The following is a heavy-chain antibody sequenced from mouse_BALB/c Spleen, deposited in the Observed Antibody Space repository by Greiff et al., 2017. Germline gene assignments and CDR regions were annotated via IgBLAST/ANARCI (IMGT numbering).Heavy chain of an antibody. CDR3: ARSYGNYVY. J-gene: IGHJ3*01. D-gene: IGHD2-10*02. CDR1: GYTFTNHW. Sequence: VQRVESGAELVRPGTSVKIFCKASGYTFTNHWLGWVKQRPGHGLEWIGDIYPGGGYTNHNEKFKGKATLTADTSSSTAYMQLSSLTSEDSAVYCCARSYGNYVYWGQGTLVTVSA. CDR2: IYPGGGYT. V-gene: IGHV1-63*02.